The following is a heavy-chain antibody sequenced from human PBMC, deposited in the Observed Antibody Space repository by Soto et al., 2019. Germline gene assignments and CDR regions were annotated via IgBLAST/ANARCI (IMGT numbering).Heavy chain of an antibody. CDR2: ISSSSSTI. J-gene: IGHJ4*02. Sequence: EVQLVESGGGLVQPGGSLRLSCAASGFTFSRYSMNWVRQAPGKGLEWVSYISSSSSTIYYADSVKGRFTISRDNAKNSLYLQMNSLRAEDTAVYYCASGYSSSWYHIDYWGQGTLVTVSS. D-gene: IGHD6-13*01. CDR3: ASGYSSSWYHIDY. CDR1: GFTFSRYS. V-gene: IGHV3-48*01.